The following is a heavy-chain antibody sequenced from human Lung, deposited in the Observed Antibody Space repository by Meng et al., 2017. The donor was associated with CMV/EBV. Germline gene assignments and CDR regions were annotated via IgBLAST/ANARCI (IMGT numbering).Heavy chain of an antibody. CDR3: ARVRTAMAYYFDY. Sequence: SLKISXAASGFTFSDYYMSWIRQAPGKGLEWVSYISSSGSTIYYADSVKGRFTISRDNAKNSLYLQMNSLRAEDTAVYYCARVRTAMAYYFDYWGQGTRVTCSS. CDR1: GFTFSDYY. CDR2: ISSSGSTI. J-gene: IGHJ4*02. V-gene: IGHV3-11*01. D-gene: IGHD5-18*01.